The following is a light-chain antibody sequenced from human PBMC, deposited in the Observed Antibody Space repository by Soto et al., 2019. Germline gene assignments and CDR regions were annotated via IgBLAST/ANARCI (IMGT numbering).Light chain of an antibody. CDR3: QQYNSYSGT. CDR2: GAS. J-gene: IGKJ1*01. CDR1: ESITYW. V-gene: IGKV1-5*01. Sequence: DIQMTQSPSTLSASVGDTVTITCRASESITYWLAWYQHKPGKAPKLLIYGASSLESGVPSRFSGSGSGTDFTLTISSLQPDDFATYYCQQYNSYSGTFGQGTKVDIK.